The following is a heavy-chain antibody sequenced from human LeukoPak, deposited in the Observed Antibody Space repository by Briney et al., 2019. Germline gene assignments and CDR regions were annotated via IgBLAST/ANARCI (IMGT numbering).Heavy chain of an antibody. CDR2: INPNSGGT. CDR1: GYTFTAYY. J-gene: IGHJ4*02. Sequence: GASVTVSCQASGYTFTAYYMHWVRQAPEQGLEWMGWINPNSGGTHYAQKFQGRVTMTRDTSISTAYMELSRLRSDDTAVYYCARDEEHYFDYWGQGTLVTVSS. V-gene: IGHV1-2*02. CDR3: ARDEEHYFDY. D-gene: IGHD1-1*01.